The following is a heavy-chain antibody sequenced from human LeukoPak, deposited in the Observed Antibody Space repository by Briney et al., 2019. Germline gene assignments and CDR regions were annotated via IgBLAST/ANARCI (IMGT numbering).Heavy chain of an antibody. CDR2: ISSSSSTI. CDR1: GFTFSSYS. J-gene: IGHJ6*03. CDR3: ASNGDFYDYYMDV. D-gene: IGHD2/OR15-2a*01. V-gene: IGHV3-48*04. Sequence: GGSLRLTCAASGFTFSSYSMNWVRQAPGKGLEWVSYISSSSSTIYYADSVKGRFTISRDNAKNSLYLQMNSLRAEDTAVYYCASNGDFYDYYMDVWGKGTTVTVSS.